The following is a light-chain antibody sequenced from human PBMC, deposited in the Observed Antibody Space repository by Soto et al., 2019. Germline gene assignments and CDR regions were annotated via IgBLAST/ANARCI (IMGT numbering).Light chain of an antibody. CDR2: AYN. CDR3: QSYDTSLSGYV. Sequence: QSVQRQPPSVSGAPGKRFTISCTGTSSNIGAGYDVHWYQQRPGTAPRLLIQAYNTRPSGVPDRFSGSKSGASASLDITGLQTDDEADYYCQSYDTSLSGYVFGFGTKVTVL. CDR1: SSNIGAGYD. J-gene: IGLJ1*01. V-gene: IGLV1-40*01.